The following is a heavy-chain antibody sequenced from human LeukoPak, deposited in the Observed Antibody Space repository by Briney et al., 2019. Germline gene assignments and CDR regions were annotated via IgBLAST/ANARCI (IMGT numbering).Heavy chain of an antibody. CDR3: ARVRGAVRAGGSLKPLDY. CDR1: GYTFTGYY. CDR2: INPNSGGT. J-gene: IGHJ4*02. D-gene: IGHD3-10*01. Sequence: ASVKVSCKASGYTFTGYYMHWVRQAPRQGLEWMGWINPNSGGTNYAQKFQGRVTMTRDTSISTAYMELSRLRSDDTAVYYRARVRGAVRAGGSLKPLDYWGQGTLVTVSS. V-gene: IGHV1-2*02.